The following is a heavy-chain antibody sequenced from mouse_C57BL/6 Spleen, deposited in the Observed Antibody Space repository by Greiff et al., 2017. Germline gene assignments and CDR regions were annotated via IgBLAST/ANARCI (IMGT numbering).Heavy chain of an antibody. J-gene: IGHJ2*01. CDR2: IDPETGGT. V-gene: IGHV1-15*01. CDR3: TRGGITTVVADPFDY. D-gene: IGHD1-1*01. Sequence: VQLQQSGAELVRPGASVTLSCKASGYTFTDYEMHWVKQTPVPGLEWIGAIDPETGGTAYNQKFKGKAILTADKSSSTAYMELRSLTSEDSAVYYCTRGGITTVVADPFDYWGQGTTLTVSS. CDR1: GYTFTDYE.